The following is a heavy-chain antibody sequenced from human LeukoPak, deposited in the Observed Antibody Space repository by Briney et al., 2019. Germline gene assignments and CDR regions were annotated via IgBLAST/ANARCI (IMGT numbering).Heavy chain of an antibody. V-gene: IGHV4-39*01. CDR2: IYYSGST. Sequence: SETLSLTCTVSGGSISSSSYYWGWIRQPPGKGLEWIGSIYYSGSTYYNPSLKSRVTISVDTSKNQFSLKLSSVTAADTAVYYCARLEGSSGSDAFDIWGQGTMVTASS. J-gene: IGHJ3*02. CDR3: ARLEGSSGSDAFDI. CDR1: GGSISSSSYY. D-gene: IGHD3-22*01.